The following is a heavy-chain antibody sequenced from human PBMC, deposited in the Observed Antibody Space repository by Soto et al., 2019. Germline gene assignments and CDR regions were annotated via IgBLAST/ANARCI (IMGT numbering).Heavy chain of an antibody. CDR2: IYYSGST. D-gene: IGHD3-3*01. CDR1: GGSISSYY. Sequence: SETLSLTCTVSGGSISSYYWSWIRQPPGKGLEWIGYIYYSGSTNYNPSLKSRVTISVDTSKNQFSLKLSSVTAADTAVYYCARLGYRDFWRSLFDYYYMDVWGKGTTVTVSS. J-gene: IGHJ6*03. CDR3: ARLGYRDFWRSLFDYYYMDV. V-gene: IGHV4-59*08.